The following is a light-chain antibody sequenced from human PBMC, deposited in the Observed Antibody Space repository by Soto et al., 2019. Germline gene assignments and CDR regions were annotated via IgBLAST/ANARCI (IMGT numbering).Light chain of an antibody. CDR3: QQYGSSPVT. V-gene: IGKV3-20*01. CDR1: QSVSNF. Sequence: ESVLTQSPATLSLSPGERATLTCRASQSVSNFLAWYQHKPGQAPRLLIYGASSRATGIPDRFSGSGSGTDFTLTISRLEPEDFAVYYCQQYGSSPVTFGQGTKVDIK. CDR2: GAS. J-gene: IGKJ1*01.